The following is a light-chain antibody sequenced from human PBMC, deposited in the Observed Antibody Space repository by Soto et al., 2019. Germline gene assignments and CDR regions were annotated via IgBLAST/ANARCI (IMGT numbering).Light chain of an antibody. CDR3: QQYNWT. V-gene: IGKV1-5*01. J-gene: IGKJ1*01. CDR2: DAS. CDR1: QSISSW. Sequence: DIQMTQSPSTLSASVGDRVTITCRASQSISSWLAWYQQKPGKAPKLLIYDASSLESGVPSRFSGSGSGTEFTPTIRSLQPDDFATYYCQQYNWTFGQGTKVEIK.